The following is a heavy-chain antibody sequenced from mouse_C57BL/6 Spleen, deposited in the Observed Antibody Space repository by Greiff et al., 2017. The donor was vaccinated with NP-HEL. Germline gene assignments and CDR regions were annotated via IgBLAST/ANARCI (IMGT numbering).Heavy chain of an antibody. V-gene: IGHV2-9-1*01. CDR1: GFSLTSYA. J-gene: IGHJ4*01. CDR3: ARNGLLRAMDY. D-gene: IGHD2-3*01. Sequence: QVQLQESGPGLVAPSPCLSISCTVSGFSLTSYAISWVRQPPGKGLEWLGVIWTGGGTNYNSALKSRLSISKDNSKSQVFLKMNSLQTEDAARYYCARNGLLRAMDYWGQGTSVTVSS. CDR2: IWTGGGT.